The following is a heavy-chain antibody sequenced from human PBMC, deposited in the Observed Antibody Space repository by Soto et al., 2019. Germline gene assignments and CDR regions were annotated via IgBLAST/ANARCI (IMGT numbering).Heavy chain of an antibody. V-gene: IGHV5-51*01. D-gene: IGHD2-15*01. CDR1: GYDFARTW. Sequence: GESLKISCKASGYDFARTWIGWVRQLPGKGLDWLGIIYPGDSETRYSPSFRGQVTFSVDMSISTAYLQWSSLKTSDIAIYYCARLVGDHDSYFDHWGQGTRVTVSS. J-gene: IGHJ4*02. CDR2: IYPGDSET. CDR3: ARLVGDHDSYFDH.